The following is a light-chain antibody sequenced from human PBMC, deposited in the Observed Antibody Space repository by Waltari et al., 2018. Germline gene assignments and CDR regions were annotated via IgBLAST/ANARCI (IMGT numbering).Light chain of an antibody. CDR1: SSAIGCYNL. V-gene: IGLV2-23*01. CDR2: EGT. J-gene: IGLJ2*01. Sequence: SALTPPASVSGSPGPSIPITSTGTSSAIGCYNLVSWFQQHPGKAPRLMIYEGTRRPSGVSNRFSGSKSGNTASLTISGLQAEDEADYHCCSYAGSSSQWIFGGGTKLTVL. CDR3: CSYAGSSSQWI.